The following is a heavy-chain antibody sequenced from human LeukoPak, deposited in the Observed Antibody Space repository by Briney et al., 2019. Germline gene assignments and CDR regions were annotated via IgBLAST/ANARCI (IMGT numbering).Heavy chain of an antibody. D-gene: IGHD1-26*01. CDR3: ARGSYYAFDY. V-gene: IGHV3-23*01. CDR1: GFTFSSYA. Sequence: PGGSLRLSCAASGFTFSSYAMSWVRQAPGKGLEWVSGISGSGGSTVYVDSVKGRFTISRDNAKNSLYLQMNSLRAEDTAVYYCARGSYYAFDYWGQGTLVTVSS. CDR2: ISGSGGST. J-gene: IGHJ4*02.